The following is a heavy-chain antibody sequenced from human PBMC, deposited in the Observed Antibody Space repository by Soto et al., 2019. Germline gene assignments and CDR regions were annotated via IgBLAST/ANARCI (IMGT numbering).Heavy chain of an antibody. J-gene: IGHJ1*01. CDR1: GGSISSYY. V-gene: IGHV4-59*01. CDR2: IYYSGST. D-gene: IGHD2-15*01. CDR3: AREGGVVAATPYFQH. Sequence: QVQLQESGPGLVKPSETLSLTCTVSGGSISSYYWSWIRQPPGKGLEWIGYIYYSGSTNYNPSLKSRVTISVDTSKNQFSLKLSSVTAADTAVYYCAREGGVVAATPYFQHWGQGTLVTVSS.